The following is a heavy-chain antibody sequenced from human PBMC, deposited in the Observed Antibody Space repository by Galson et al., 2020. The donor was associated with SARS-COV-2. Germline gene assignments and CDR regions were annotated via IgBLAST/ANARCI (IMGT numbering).Heavy chain of an antibody. D-gene: IGHD6-13*01. Sequence: SETLSLTYAVYVGSFSDYYWTWIRQPPGKGLEWIGEISHSGSTNYNPSLKSRVTISVDTSKNQFSLRLTSVTAADTAVYYCARRADSSSWFGFDYWGQGTLVTVSS. CDR2: ISHSGST. CDR1: VGSFSDYY. CDR3: ARRADSSSWFGFDY. J-gene: IGHJ4*02. V-gene: IGHV4-34*01.